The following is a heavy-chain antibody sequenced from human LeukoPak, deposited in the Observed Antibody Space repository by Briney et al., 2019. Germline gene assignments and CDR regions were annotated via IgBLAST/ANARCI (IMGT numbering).Heavy chain of an antibody. CDR1: GFTFSSYW. CDR3: ARSNQADDY. J-gene: IGHJ4*02. CDR2: INPGGSSI. V-gene: IGHV3-74*01. D-gene: IGHD1-14*01. Sequence: GGSLRLSCAASGFTFSSYWMHWVRQVPGKGLVWVARINPGGSSITYADSVKGRFTISRDNAKSTLYLQMDSLRAEDTGVYYCARSNQADDYWGQGTLVTVSS.